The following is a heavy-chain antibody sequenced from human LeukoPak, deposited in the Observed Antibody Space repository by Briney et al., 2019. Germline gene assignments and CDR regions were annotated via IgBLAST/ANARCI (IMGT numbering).Heavy chain of an antibody. CDR2: IYYSGST. J-gene: IGHJ3*02. D-gene: IGHD2-15*01. CDR3: AREGYCTGGTCHWYAFDI. V-gene: IGHV4-59*01. CDR1: GDSISSYY. Sequence: PSETLSLTCTVSGDSISSYYWSWIRQPPGKGLEWIGYIYYSGSTTYNPSLKSRVTISVDTSKNQFSLKLNSVTAADTAVYYCAREGYCTGGTCHWYAFDIWGQGTMVTVSS.